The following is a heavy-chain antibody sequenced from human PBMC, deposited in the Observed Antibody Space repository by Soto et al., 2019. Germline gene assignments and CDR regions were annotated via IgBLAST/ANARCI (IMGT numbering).Heavy chain of an antibody. J-gene: IGHJ4*02. D-gene: IGHD2-15*01. CDR2: IDWDDDK. CDR3: ARMFHCSGGTCPFDY. CDR1: GFSLSTSGMR. Sequence: SGPTLVNPTQTLTLTCTSSGFSLSTSGMRVSWIRQPPGKALEWLARIDWDDDKFYNTSLKTRLTISKDSSKNQVVLTMTNMDPVDTATYYCARMFHCSGGTCPFDYWGQGALVTSPQ. V-gene: IGHV2-70*04.